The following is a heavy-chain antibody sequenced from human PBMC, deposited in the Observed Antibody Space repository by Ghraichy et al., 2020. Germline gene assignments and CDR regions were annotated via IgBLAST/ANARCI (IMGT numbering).Heavy chain of an antibody. D-gene: IGHD3-10*01. Sequence: GGSLRLSCAASGFTFSSYAMSWVRQAPGKGLEWVSAISGSGGSTYYADSVKGRFTISRDNSKNTLYLQMNSLRAEDTAVYYCAKDHNVLLWFGESSHYFDYWGQGTLVTVSS. J-gene: IGHJ4*02. CDR2: ISGSGGST. CDR1: GFTFSSYA. CDR3: AKDHNVLLWFGESSHYFDY. V-gene: IGHV3-23*01.